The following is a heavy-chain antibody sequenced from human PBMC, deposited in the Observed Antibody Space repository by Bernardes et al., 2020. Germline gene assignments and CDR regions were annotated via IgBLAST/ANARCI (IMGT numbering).Heavy chain of an antibody. CDR2: ISGSGGRT. D-gene: IGHD1-26*01. Sequence: GGSLRLACAAAGVTVSNYARNWVSQAPGKGLEWVAGISGSGGRTYYTDFVKGRFTIARDNSKSTLYLQMNSLRAEDTAVYYCAKEGESGRYLYYFADWGPGSLVTVS. J-gene: IGHJ4*02. V-gene: IGHV3-23*01. CDR3: AKEGESGRYLYYFAD. CDR1: GVTVSNYA.